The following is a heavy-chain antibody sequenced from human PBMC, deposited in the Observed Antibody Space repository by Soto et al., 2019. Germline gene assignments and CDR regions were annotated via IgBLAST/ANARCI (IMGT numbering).Heavy chain of an antibody. CDR1: GFTFSNAW. CDR3: TTDSSSWAYYYYYGMDV. J-gene: IGHJ6*02. Sequence: PGGSLRLSCTVSGFTFSNAWMTWVRQAPGKGLEWVGRIKIKTDDGTTDYAAPVKGRFTISRDDSRNTLYLQMNSLKTEDTAVYYCTTDSSSWAYYYYYGMDVWGQGTTVTVSS. CDR2: IKIKTDDGTT. V-gene: IGHV3-15*01. D-gene: IGHD2-2*01.